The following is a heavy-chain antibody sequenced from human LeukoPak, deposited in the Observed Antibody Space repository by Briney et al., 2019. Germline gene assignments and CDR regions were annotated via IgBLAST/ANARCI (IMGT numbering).Heavy chain of an antibody. CDR1: GYTFTHYA. V-gene: IGHV7-4-1*02. Sequence: ASVKVSCKGFGYTFTHYAINWVRQAPGQGPEWMGWINTNTGNPLYAQDFTGRFVFSMDTSVNTAYLEINSLKAEDTALYYCAITRSYDTLDVWGQGTMVIVSS. CDR3: AITRSYDTLDV. J-gene: IGHJ3*01. D-gene: IGHD2-2*01. CDR2: INTNTGNP.